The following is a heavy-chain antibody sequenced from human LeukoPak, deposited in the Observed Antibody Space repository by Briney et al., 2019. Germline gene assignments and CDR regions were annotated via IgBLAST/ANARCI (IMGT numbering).Heavy chain of an antibody. CDR1: GGTFSSYA. Sequence: SVKVSCKASGGTFSSYAISWVRQAPGQGLEWMGGIIPIFGTANYAQKFQGRVTITTDESTSTAYMELSSLRSEDTAVYYCASGRCSYGTRFDYWGQGTLVTVSS. CDR3: ASGRCSYGTRFDY. J-gene: IGHJ4*02. V-gene: IGHV1-69*05. D-gene: IGHD5-18*01. CDR2: IIPIFGTA.